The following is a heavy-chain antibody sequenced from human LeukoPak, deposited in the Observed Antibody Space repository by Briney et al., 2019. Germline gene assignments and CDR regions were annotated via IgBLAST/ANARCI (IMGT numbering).Heavy chain of an antibody. Sequence: GGSLRLSCEVSGFTFSKYGMHWVRQAPGKGLEWVSTIRYDGSKEYYADSVRGRFTISRDNSGNTLFLQMDSLGAEDTAVYFCVRDTITYDIFTGSPDYWGQGTLVIVSS. CDR3: VRDTITYDIFTGSPDY. J-gene: IGHJ4*02. CDR2: IRYDGSKE. CDR1: GFTFSKYG. V-gene: IGHV3-30*02. D-gene: IGHD3-9*01.